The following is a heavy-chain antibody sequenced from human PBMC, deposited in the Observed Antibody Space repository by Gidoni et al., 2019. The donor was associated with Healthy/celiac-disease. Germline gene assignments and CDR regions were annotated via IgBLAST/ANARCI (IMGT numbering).Heavy chain of an antibody. CDR1: GGSFSGYY. D-gene: IGHD6-13*01. CDR3: ARGYSSSWYLRFDP. J-gene: IGHJ5*02. CDR2: INHSGST. V-gene: IGHV4-34*01. Sequence: QVQLQQWGAGLLKPSETLSLTCAVYGGSFSGYYWSWIRQPPGKGLEWIGEINHSGSTNYNPSLKSRVTISVDTSKNQFSLKLSSVTAADTAVYYCARGYSSSWYLRFDPWGQGTLVTVSS.